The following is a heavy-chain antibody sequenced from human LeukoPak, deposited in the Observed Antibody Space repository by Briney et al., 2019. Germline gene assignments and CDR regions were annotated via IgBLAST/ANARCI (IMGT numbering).Heavy chain of an antibody. CDR2: IPSDESNK. D-gene: IGHD4-11*01. J-gene: IGHJ4*02. V-gene: IGHV3-30*02. Sequence: GRSLRLSCAASGFTFSNYGMHWVRQAPGKGLEWVSFIPSDESNKYYADSVKGRFTISRDNSKNTLYLQMNSLRPDDTAVYYCAKVTVTQYFDYWGQGTLVTVSS. CDR1: GFTFSNYG. CDR3: AKVTVTQYFDY.